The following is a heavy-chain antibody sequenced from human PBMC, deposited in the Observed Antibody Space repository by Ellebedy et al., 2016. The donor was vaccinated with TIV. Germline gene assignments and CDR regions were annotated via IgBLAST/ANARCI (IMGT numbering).Heavy chain of an antibody. J-gene: IGHJ6*02. CDR2: INSDGSST. D-gene: IGHD2-2*01. CDR3: AKEGGCSSTSCYDPTGYYYGMDV. CDR1: GFTFSSYS. Sequence: GGSLRLSCAASGFTFSSYSMNWVRQAPGKGLVWVSRINSDGSSTSYADSVKGRSTISRDNAKNTLYLQMNSLRAEDTAVYYCAKEGGCSSTSCYDPTGYYYGMDVWGQGTTVTVSS. V-gene: IGHV3-74*01.